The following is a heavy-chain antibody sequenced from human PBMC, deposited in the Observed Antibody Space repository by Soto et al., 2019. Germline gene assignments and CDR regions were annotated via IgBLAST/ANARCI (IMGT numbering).Heavy chain of an antibody. Sequence: PSETLSLTCTVSGGSISDYYWSWIRQPPGKGLEWIGYVYYSGSTNYNPSLKSRVTISIDPSKNQFSLKVSSVTAADTAVYYCARDNYHETSRYSPLSVWGQGTLVTVSS. CDR2: VYYSGST. J-gene: IGHJ4*02. CDR3: ARDNYHETSRYSPLSV. D-gene: IGHD3-22*01. V-gene: IGHV4-59*01. CDR1: GGSISDYY.